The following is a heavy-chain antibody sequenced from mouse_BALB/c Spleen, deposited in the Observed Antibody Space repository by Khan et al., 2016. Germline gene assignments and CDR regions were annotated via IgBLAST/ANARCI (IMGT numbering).Heavy chain of an antibody. V-gene: IGHV1-74*01. CDR2: IDPSDSET. J-gene: IGHJ3*01. Sequence: QVQLQQPGPQLVRPGASVKISCKASGYSFTSYWVHWVKQRPGQGLEWIGMIDPSDSETRLNQKFKDKATLTVDKSSSTAYMRLSSPTSEGSAVYYCAIDSSGFWFTYWGQGTLVTVSA. D-gene: IGHD3-2*01. CDR3: AIDSSGFWFTY. CDR1: GYSFTSYW.